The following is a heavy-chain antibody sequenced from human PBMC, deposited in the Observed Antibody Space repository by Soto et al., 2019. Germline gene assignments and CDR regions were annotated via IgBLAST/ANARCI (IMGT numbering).Heavy chain of an antibody. J-gene: IGHJ4*02. V-gene: IGHV3-33*01. Sequence: GGSLRLSCAASGFTFSSYGMHWVRQAPGKGLEWVAVIWYDGSNKYYADSVKGRFTISRDNSKNTLYLQMNSLRAEDTAVYYCARGYYDSSGYQYYFDYWGQGTLVTVSS. CDR3: ARGYYDSSGYQYYFDY. D-gene: IGHD3-22*01. CDR2: IWYDGSNK. CDR1: GFTFSSYG.